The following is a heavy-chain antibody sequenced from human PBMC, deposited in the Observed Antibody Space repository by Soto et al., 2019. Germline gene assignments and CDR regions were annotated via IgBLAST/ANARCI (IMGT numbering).Heavy chain of an antibody. J-gene: IGHJ4*02. CDR1: GGSISSYY. Sequence: QVQLQESGPGLVKPSETLSLTCTVSGGSISSYYWSWIRQPPGKGLEWIGYFNYSGSTNYNPSLKTLLTTSVDTSKNQCSLKLRSVTAADTAVYYCASGGYPSIYYWGQGTLVTVSS. CDR3: ASGGYPSIYY. V-gene: IGHV4-59*01. D-gene: IGHD1-26*01. CDR2: FNYSGST.